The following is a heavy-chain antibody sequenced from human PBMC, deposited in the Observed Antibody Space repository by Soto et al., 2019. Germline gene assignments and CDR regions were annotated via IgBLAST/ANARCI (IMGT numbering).Heavy chain of an antibody. D-gene: IGHD3-16*02. CDR3: AKTDYDYIWGSYRPPLY. V-gene: IGHV1-18*01. J-gene: IGHJ4*02. CDR1: GYTFTSYG. Sequence: ASVKVSCKASGYTFTSYGISWVRQAPGQGLEWMGWISAYNGNTNYAQKLQGRVTMTTDTSTSTAYMELRSLRSDDTAVYYCAKTDYDYIWGSYRPPLYWGQGTLVTGS. CDR2: ISAYNGNT.